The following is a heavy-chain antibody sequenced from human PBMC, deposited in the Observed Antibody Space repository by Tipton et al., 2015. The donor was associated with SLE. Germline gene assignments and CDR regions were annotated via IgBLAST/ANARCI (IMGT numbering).Heavy chain of an antibody. V-gene: IGHV4-39*07. J-gene: IGHJ6*03. CDR3: ATELRYFDWLSRGDYYYYLDI. CDR2: IYYDGMT. D-gene: IGHD3-9*01. CDR1: GGSISETIYY. Sequence: TLSLTCTVSGGSISETIYYWGWIRQPPGKGLEWIGSIYYDGMTYPNPSLKSRVTMSVDTSKNQFSLNLRSVTAADTAVYYCATELRYFDWLSRGDYYYYLDIWGKGTTVTV.